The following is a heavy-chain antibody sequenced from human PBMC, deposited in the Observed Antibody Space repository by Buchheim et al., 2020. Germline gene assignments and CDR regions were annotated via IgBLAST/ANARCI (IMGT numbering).Heavy chain of an antibody. CDR1: GGSVSSGSYY. V-gene: IGHV4-61*01. CDR2: IYYSGST. Sequence: QVQLQESGPGLVKPSETLSLTCTVSGGSVSSGSYYWSWIRQPPGKGLEWIGYIYYSGSTNYNPSLKSRVTISVDTSKNQFSLKLSSVTAADTAVYYCARLIGGDYEDYYYYYGMDVWGQGTT. D-gene: IGHD4-17*01. J-gene: IGHJ6*02. CDR3: ARLIGGDYEDYYYYYGMDV.